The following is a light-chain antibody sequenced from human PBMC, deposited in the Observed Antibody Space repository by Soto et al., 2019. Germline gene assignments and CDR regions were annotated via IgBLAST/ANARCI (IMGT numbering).Light chain of an antibody. CDR3: AAWDDSLSGWL. CDR2: RSN. Sequence: QSVLTQAPSASGTPGQRVTISCSGSSSNIRSNYVYWYQQLPGTAPKLLMYRSNQRPSGVPDRFSGSKSGTSASLAISGLRSEDEADYYCAAWDDSLSGWLFGGGTKVTVL. CDR1: SSNIRSNY. J-gene: IGLJ3*02. V-gene: IGLV1-47*01.